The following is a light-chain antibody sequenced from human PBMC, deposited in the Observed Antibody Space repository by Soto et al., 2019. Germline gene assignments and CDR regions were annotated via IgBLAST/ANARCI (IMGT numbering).Light chain of an antibody. CDR2: AVR. V-gene: IGLV2-14*03. Sequence: QSALTQPASVSGSPGQSITISCTGTSSDIGVYNYVSWYQQHPGKAPKLMIYAVRNRPSGVSNRFSGSKSGNTASLTISGLQAEDEADYYCSSETSSGTLVFGTGTKLTVL. J-gene: IGLJ1*01. CDR1: SSDIGVYNY. CDR3: SSETSSGTLV.